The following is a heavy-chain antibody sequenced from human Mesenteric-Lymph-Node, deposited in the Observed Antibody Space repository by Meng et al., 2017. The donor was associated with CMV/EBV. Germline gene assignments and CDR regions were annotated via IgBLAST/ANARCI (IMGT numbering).Heavy chain of an antibody. Sequence: GESLKISCAASGFRFSDYYMSWIRQAPGKGPEFISCITTSDSALYYADSVKGRFTISRDNAKNSLYLQMNSLRVEDTAVYYCASRRGMTTLTYLDYWGPGTLVTVSS. V-gene: IGHV3-11*04. CDR3: ASRRGMTTLTYLDY. CDR2: ITTSDSAL. D-gene: IGHD4-11*01. CDR1: GFRFSDYY. J-gene: IGHJ4*02.